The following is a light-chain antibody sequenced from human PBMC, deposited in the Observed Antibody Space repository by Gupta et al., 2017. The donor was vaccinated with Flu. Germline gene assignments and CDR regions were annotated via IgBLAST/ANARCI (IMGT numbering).Light chain of an antibody. V-gene: IGLV1-44*01. Sequence: QSVLTQPPSASGTSGQRITISCSGSSSNVGSNTVSWYQQLPGTAPKLLIYSNNHRPSGVPDRFSGSKSDTSASLAISGLQSEDEADYYCATWDDRLNGWLFGGGTKLTVL. CDR3: ATWDDRLNGWL. CDR2: SNN. CDR1: SSNVGSNT. J-gene: IGLJ3*02.